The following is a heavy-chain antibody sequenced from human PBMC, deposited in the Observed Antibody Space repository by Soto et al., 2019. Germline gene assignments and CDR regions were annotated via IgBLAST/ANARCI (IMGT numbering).Heavy chain of an antibody. CDR2: ISAYNGNT. CDR3: ARDGHHRITMIAGGY. V-gene: IGHV1-18*01. Sequence: ASVKVSCKASGYTFTCDGISWVRQAPGQGLEWMGWISAYNGNTNYAQKLQGRVTMTTDTSTSTAYMELRSLRSDDTAVYFCARDGHHRITMIAGGYWGQGTLVTVPS. CDR1: GYTFTCDG. D-gene: IGHD3-22*01. J-gene: IGHJ4*02.